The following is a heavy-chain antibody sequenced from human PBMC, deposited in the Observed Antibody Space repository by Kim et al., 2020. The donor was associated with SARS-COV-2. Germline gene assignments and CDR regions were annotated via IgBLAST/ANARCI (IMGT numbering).Heavy chain of an antibody. CDR2: ISAYNGNT. Sequence: ASVKVSCKASGYTFTSYGISWVRQAPGQGLEWMGWISAYNGNTNYAQKLQGRVTMTTDTSTSTAYMELRSLRSDDTAVYYCAREKYYYDSSGLGVYFDYWGQGTLVTVSS. V-gene: IGHV1-18*01. D-gene: IGHD3-22*01. CDR3: AREKYYYDSSGLGVYFDY. J-gene: IGHJ4*02. CDR1: GYTFTSYG.